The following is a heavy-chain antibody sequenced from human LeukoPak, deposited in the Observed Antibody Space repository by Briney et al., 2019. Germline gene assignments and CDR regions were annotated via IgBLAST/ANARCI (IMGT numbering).Heavy chain of an antibody. CDR2: ISGSGGST. Sequence: GGSLRLSCAASGFTFSGYAMSWVRQAPGKGLEWVSAISGSGGSTYYADSVKGRFTISRDNSKNTLYLQMSSLRAEDTAVYYCVKGYCSSTSCYGDYWGQGALVTVSS. J-gene: IGHJ4*02. CDR3: VKGYCSSTSCYGDY. CDR1: GFTFSGYA. D-gene: IGHD2-2*01. V-gene: IGHV3-23*01.